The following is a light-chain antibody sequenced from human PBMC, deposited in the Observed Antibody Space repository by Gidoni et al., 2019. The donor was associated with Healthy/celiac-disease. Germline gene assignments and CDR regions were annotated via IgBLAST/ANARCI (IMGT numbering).Light chain of an antibody. CDR1: SSDVGGYNY. V-gene: IGLV2-14*03. Sequence: QSALTQPASGSGSPGPSITISCTGTSSDVGGYNYVSWYQQHPGKAPKLMIYDVSHRPSGVSNRFSGSKSGNTASLTISGLQAEDEADYYCSSYTSSSTPYVFGTGTKVTVL. CDR2: DVS. J-gene: IGLJ1*01. CDR3: SSYTSSSTPYV.